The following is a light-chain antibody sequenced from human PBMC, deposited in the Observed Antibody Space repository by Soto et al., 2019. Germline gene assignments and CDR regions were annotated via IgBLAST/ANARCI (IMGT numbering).Light chain of an antibody. CDR1: QTVSNNY. CDR2: GSS. CDR3: QQYGSSPPYT. V-gene: IGKV3-20*01. Sequence: EVVLTQSPGTLSLSPGERATLSCRASQTVSNNYLAWYQHKPGQSLKLLMFGSSDRATGIPDRFSGSGSGTDVTLTISTPAPEDFALYSCQQYGSSPPYTFGQGTKLEIK. J-gene: IGKJ2*01.